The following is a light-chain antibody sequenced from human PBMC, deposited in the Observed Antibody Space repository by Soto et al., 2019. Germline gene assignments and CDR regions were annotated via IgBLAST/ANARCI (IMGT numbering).Light chain of an antibody. CDR1: SSDVGGYNY. Sequence: QSVLAQPASVSGSPGQSITISCTGTSSDVGGYNYVSWYQQRPGKAPKFMIYEVTNRPSGVSNRFSGSKSGNTASLTISGLQAEDEPDYYCASSTSRGTRVFGTGTKVTVL. J-gene: IGLJ1*01. CDR3: ASSTSRGTRV. V-gene: IGLV2-14*01. CDR2: EVT.